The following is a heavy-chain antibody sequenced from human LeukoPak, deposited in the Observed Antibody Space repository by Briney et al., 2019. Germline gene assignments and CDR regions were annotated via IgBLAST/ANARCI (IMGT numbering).Heavy chain of an antibody. CDR1: GYSISSGYY. D-gene: IGHD6-13*01. J-gene: IGHJ4*02. Sequence: PSETLSLTCTVSGYSISSGYYWSWIRQPPGKGLEWIGYIYYSGSTNYNPSLKSRVTISVDTSKNQFSLKLSSVTAADTAVYYCARVRLAAAGRLSVRYFDYWGQGTLVTVSS. CDR2: IYYSGST. CDR3: ARVRLAAAGRLSVRYFDY. V-gene: IGHV4-61*01.